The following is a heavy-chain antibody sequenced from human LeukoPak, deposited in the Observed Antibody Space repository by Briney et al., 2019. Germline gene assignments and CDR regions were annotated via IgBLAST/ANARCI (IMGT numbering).Heavy chain of an antibody. Sequence: GGSLRLSCAASGFTFSSYGMHWVRQSPGKGLEWVAFIRYDGSNKYYADSVKGRFTISRDNSKNTLYLQMNSLRAEDTAVYYCATPGGGYFKGMDVWGKGTAVTVSS. CDR3: ATPGGGYFKGMDV. J-gene: IGHJ6*03. V-gene: IGHV3-30*02. CDR2: IRYDGSNK. D-gene: IGHD2-15*01. CDR1: GFTFSSYG.